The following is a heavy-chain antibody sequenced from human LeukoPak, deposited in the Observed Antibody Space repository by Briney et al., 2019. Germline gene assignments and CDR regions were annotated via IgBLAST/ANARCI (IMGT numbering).Heavy chain of an antibody. CDR1: GFSISSGAY. CDR2: IYHSGNT. J-gene: IGHJ4*02. V-gene: IGHV4-38-2*02. CDR3: ARVRGAYSVGYYFDY. Sequence: SETLSLTCTVSGFSISSGAYWGWIRQPPGKGLEWIGRIYHSGNTYYNPSLKSRVTISVDTSKNQFSLHLSSVTAADTAAYFCARVRGAYSVGYYFDYWGQGTLVTVSS. D-gene: IGHD5/OR15-5a*01.